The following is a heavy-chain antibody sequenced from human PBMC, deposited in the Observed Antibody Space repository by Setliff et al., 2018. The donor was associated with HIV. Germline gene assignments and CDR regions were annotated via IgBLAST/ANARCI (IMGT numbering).Heavy chain of an antibody. CDR1: GFNFKTYG. V-gene: IGHV3-48*02. CDR3: AKVFAYGVDGFDI. J-gene: IGHJ3*02. CDR2: IGSSNHGI. Sequence: GGSLRLSCAASGFNFKTYGMTWVRQAPGKGLDWVAHIGSSNHGIHYTASVQGRFTVSRDNANNLLFLQMNNLRDEDTAVYYCAKVFAYGVDGFDIWGQGTMVTVSS. D-gene: IGHD4-17*01.